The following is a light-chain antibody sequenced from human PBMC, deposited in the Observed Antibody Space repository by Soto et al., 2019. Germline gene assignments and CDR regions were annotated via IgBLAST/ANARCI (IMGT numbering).Light chain of an antibody. CDR2: GNR. V-gene: IGLV1-40*01. J-gene: IGLJ3*02. Sequence: QSVLTQPPSVSGAPGQRVTLACTGNTSNLGAGYDVHWYQQLPGAAPKLVIFGNRNRPSGVPERFSGSKSGTSASLAITGLQAEDEADYYCQAYDYTLTASVFGGGTKLTVL. CDR1: TSNLGAGYD. CDR3: QAYDYTLTASV.